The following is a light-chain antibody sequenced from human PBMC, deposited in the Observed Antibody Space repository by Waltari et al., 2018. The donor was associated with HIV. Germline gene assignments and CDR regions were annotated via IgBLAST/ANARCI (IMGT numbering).Light chain of an antibody. Sequence: QSALTQPASVSGSPGQSITISCPGTNSDTGHYKFVSWYQLYPGKAPKLNIYEDNKRPSGISNRFSASKSADTASLTISGLQAEDEADYYCCAYAGGLEFGGGTKLTVL. V-gene: IGLV2-23*01. CDR2: EDN. CDR3: CAYAGGLE. CDR1: NSDTGHYKF. J-gene: IGLJ2*01.